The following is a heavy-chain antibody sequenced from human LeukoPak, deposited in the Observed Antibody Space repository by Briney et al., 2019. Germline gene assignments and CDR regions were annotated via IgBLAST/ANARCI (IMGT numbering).Heavy chain of an antibody. V-gene: IGHV3-74*01. D-gene: IGHD4-17*01. CDR3: ERVASYGDHFDS. CDR1: GFTFSSYW. Sequence: GGSLRLSCAASGFTFSSYWMHWVRHAPGKGLVWVSRINSDGSSTSYADSVKGRFTISRDNAKNTLYLQMNSLRAEDTAVYYCERVASYGDHFDSWGQGTLVTVSS. J-gene: IGHJ4*02. CDR2: INSDGSST.